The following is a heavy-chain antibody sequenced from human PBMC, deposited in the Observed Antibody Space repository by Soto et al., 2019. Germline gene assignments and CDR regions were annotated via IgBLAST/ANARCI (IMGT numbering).Heavy chain of an antibody. D-gene: IGHD1-1*01. CDR1: GYSFTSYW. Sequence: GESLKISCKGSGYSFTSYWISWVRQMPGKGLEWMGRIDPSDSYTNYSPSFQGHVTISADKSISTAYLQWSSLKASDTAMYYCARIYPCTRRLYYYYGMDVWGQGTTVIVSS. CDR2: IDPSDSYT. V-gene: IGHV5-10-1*01. J-gene: IGHJ6*02. CDR3: ARIYPCTRRLYYYYGMDV.